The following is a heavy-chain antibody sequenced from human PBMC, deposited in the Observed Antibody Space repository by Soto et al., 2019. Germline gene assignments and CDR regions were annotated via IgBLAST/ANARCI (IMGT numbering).Heavy chain of an antibody. V-gene: IGHV3-7*01. J-gene: IGHJ4*02. D-gene: IGHD3-3*01. CDR2: IKQDGSEK. CDR3: ARFDDFWSSFDY. Sequence: GSLKISCAASGFTFSSYWMSWVRQAPGKGLEWVANIKQDGSEKYYVDSVKGRFTISRDNAKNSLYLQMNSLRAEDTAVYYCARFDDFWSSFDYWGQGTLVTVSS. CDR1: GFTFSSYW.